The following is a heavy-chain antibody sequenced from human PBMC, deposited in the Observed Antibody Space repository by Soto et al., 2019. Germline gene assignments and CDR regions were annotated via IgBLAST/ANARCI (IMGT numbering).Heavy chain of an antibody. CDR3: ASSYGSGYRAFDY. CDR1: GDTFTFYS. Sequence: QVQLVQSGAEVKKPGSSVRVSCKASGDTFTFYSINWVRQAPGLGLEWMGRIKPILSMSNYAQRFQGRVTMTADKSTSTAYVELSSLRSADTRMYYCASSYGSGYRAFDYWGQGALVTVSS. V-gene: IGHV1-69*02. D-gene: IGHD3-10*01. J-gene: IGHJ4*02. CDR2: IKPILSMS.